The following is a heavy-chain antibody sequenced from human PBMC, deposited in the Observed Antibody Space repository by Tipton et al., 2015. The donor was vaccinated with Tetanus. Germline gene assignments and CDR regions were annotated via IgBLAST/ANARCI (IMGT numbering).Heavy chain of an antibody. Sequence: QSGSEVKKPGESLKMSCKGSGYSFTNYWIGWVRQMPGKGLEWMGIIHPGDSDTRYSPSFQGQATISAEKSISTAYLQWSSLKASDSAMYSCARHTSGSYHAPFDYWGQGSLVTVSS. V-gene: IGHV5-51*01. CDR3: ARHTSGSYHAPFDY. CDR2: IHPGDSDT. D-gene: IGHD1-26*01. CDR1: GYSFTNYW. J-gene: IGHJ4*02.